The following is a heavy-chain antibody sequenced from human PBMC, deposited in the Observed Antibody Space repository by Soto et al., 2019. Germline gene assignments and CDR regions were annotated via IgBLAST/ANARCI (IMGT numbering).Heavy chain of an antibody. CDR1: GVTLSYYG. Sequence: XECLRVNCVASGVTLSYYGEHWVRKSPGKGLEWVALIWNHGNTAYHADSVKGRFTVSRDNSRNTVYLQMNSLRAEDTAVYYCARLPYSNLLGGPDTWGRGTRVTVSS. J-gene: IGHJ5*02. CDR3: ARLPYSNLLGGPDT. CDR2: IWNHGNTA. V-gene: IGHV3-33*01. D-gene: IGHD6-13*01.